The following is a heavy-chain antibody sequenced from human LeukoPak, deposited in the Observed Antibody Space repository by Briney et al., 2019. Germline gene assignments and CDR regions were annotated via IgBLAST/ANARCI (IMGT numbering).Heavy chain of an antibody. D-gene: IGHD5-18*01. Sequence: SVKVSCKASGGTFSSYAISWVRQAPGQGLEWMGGIIPIFGTANYAQKFQGRVTITADESTSTAYMELSSLRSEDTAVYYCAREPVRYSYGHTQYYFDYWGQGTLVTVSS. CDR2: IIPIFGTA. J-gene: IGHJ4*02. V-gene: IGHV1-69*13. CDR3: AREPVRYSYGHTQYYFDY. CDR1: GGTFSSYA.